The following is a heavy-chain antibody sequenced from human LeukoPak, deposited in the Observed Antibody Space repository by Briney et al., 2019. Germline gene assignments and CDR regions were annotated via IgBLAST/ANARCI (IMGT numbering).Heavy chain of an antibody. D-gene: IGHD3-22*01. CDR1: GFTFSSYA. V-gene: IGHV3-23*01. CDR2: ISGSGGST. CDR3: ANIPRSGYTFDY. Sequence: GGSLRLSCAASGFTFSSYAMSWVRQAPGKGLEWVSAISGSGGSTYYADSVKGRFTISRDDSKNTLYLQMNSLRAEDTAVYYCANIPRSGYTFDYWGQGTLVTVSS. J-gene: IGHJ4*02.